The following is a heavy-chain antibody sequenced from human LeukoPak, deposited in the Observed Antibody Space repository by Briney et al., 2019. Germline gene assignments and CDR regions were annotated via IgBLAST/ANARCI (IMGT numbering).Heavy chain of an antibody. Sequence: PSETLSLTCTVSGGSISSSSLYWDWIRQPPGKGLEWIGTVYYSGSTYYNPSLKSRVTISVDTSKNQFSLKLSSVNAADTALYYCARNASSLGAGAFDIWGQGTMVTVSS. D-gene: IGHD2-2*01. CDR3: ARNASSLGAGAFDI. CDR2: VYYSGST. J-gene: IGHJ3*02. V-gene: IGHV4-39*01. CDR1: GGSISSSSLY.